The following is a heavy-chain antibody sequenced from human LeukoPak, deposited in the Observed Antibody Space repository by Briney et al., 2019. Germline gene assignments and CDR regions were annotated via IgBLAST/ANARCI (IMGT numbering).Heavy chain of an antibody. J-gene: IGHJ2*01. CDR1: GYTFTGYY. V-gene: IGHV1-2*02. D-gene: IGHD4-17*01. CDR3: ARAYGDYVYPGWYFDL. CDR2: INPNSGGT. Sequence: ASVKVSCKASGYTFTGYYMHWVRQAPGQGLEWMGWINPNSGGTNYAQKFQGRDTMTRDTSISTAYMELSRLRSDDTAVYYCARAYGDYVYPGWYFDLWGRGTLVTVSS.